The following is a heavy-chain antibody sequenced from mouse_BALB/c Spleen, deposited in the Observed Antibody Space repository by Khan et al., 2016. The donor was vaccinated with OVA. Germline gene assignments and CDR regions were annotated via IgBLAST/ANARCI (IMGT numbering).Heavy chain of an antibody. CDR2: IWGDGST. Sequence: VELVESGPGLVAPSQSLSITCTVSGFSLTSYGVNWVRQPPGKGLEWLGVIWGDGSTNYHSALKSRLSNTKDNSKSQVFLKLNSLQTDDTATYYFAKPRDGYPYGMDYWGQGTSVTVSS. CDR3: AKPRDGYPYGMDY. V-gene: IGHV2-3*01. D-gene: IGHD2-3*01. CDR1: GFSLTSYG. J-gene: IGHJ4*01.